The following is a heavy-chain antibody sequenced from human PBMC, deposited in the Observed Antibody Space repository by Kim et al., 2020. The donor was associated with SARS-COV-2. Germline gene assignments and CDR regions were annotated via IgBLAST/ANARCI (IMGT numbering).Heavy chain of an antibody. V-gene: IGHV3-43D*03. D-gene: IGHD3-10*01. Sequence: YYADSVKGRFTISRDNSKNSLYLQMNSLRAEDTALYYCAKDISPMGWYFDLWGRGTLVTVSS. CDR3: AKDISPMGWYFDL. J-gene: IGHJ2*01.